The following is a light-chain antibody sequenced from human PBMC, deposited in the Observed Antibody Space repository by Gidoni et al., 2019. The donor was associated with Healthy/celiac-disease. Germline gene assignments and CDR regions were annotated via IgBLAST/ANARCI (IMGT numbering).Light chain of an antibody. CDR2: QDS. CDR3: QAWDSSTAV. CDR1: KLGDKY. Sequence: SYELTPPPSVSVSPGPTASITCPGDKLGDKYACWYQQKPGQSPVLVIYQDSKRPSGIPERFSGSNSGNTATLTISGTQAMDEADYYCQAWDSSTAVFGGGTKLTVL. V-gene: IGLV3-1*01. J-gene: IGLJ2*01.